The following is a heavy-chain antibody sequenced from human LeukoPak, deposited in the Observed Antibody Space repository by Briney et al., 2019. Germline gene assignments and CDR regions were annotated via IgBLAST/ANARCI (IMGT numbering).Heavy chain of an antibody. J-gene: IGHJ4*02. CDR3: VRTPRLRYFDWSPDY. V-gene: IGHV3-30*03. CDR1: GFTFSSYG. D-gene: IGHD3-9*01. CDR2: ISYDGSNK. Sequence: PGGSLRLSCAASGFTFSSYGMHWVRQAPGKGLEWVAVISYDGSNKYYADSVKGRFTISRDNSKNTLYLQMNSLRAEDTAVYYCVRTPRLRYFDWSPDYWGQGTLVTVSS.